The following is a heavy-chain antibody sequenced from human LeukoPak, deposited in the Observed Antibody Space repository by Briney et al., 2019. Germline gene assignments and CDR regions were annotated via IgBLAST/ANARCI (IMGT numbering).Heavy chain of an antibody. Sequence: SQTLSLTCTVSGGSISSGDYYWSWIRQPPGRGLEWIGYIYYSGSTYYNPSLKSRVTISVDTSMNQFSLKLSSVTAADTAVYYCARYFRGGVVTHYYYYYGMDVWGQGTTVTVSS. CDR1: GGSISSGDYY. CDR3: ARYFRGGVVTHYYYYYGMDV. J-gene: IGHJ6*02. CDR2: IYYSGST. V-gene: IGHV4-30-4*01. D-gene: IGHD3-3*01.